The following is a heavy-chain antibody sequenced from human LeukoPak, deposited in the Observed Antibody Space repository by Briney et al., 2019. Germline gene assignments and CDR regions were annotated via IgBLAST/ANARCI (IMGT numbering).Heavy chain of an antibody. Sequence: GSLRLSYVVSGSTFSNYWMHWVRQAPEKGLVWVSRINTDGSDTSYVDSVRGRFTVSRDNAKNTLYLQMNSLRSEDTAVYYCTRRGEDGFGYRYWGQGTLVTVSS. CDR2: INTDGSDT. D-gene: IGHD5-12*01. CDR1: GSTFSNYW. V-gene: IGHV3-74*01. CDR3: TRRGEDGFGYRY. J-gene: IGHJ4*02.